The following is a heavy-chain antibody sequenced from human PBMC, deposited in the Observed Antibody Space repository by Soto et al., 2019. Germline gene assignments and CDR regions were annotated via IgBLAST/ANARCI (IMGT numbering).Heavy chain of an antibody. J-gene: IGHJ3*02. V-gene: IGHV4-59*01. Sequence: PSDTLSLTWTVSGVFISSYYWSWILQPPGKGLEWIGYIYYSGSTNYNPSLKSRVTISVDTSKNQFSLKLSSVTAADTAVYYCASSLEKYYDRSGYAFDIWGQGTMVTVSS. CDR3: ASSLEKYYDRSGYAFDI. D-gene: IGHD3-22*01. CDR2: IYYSGST. CDR1: GVFISSYY.